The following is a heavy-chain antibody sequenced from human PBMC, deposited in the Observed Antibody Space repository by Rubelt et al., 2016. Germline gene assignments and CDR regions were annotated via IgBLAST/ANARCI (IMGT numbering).Heavy chain of an antibody. D-gene: IGHD5-18*01. Sequence: QVQLQESGPGLVKPSETLSLSCTVSGGSISSYYWSWIRQPPGKGLEWIGYIYDSGSTNYNPFLKSRVIISGDTSKNQFSLKLNSVTAADTALYYCARGGGGGYSYGSLDNWGQGTLVTVSS. CDR2: IYDSGST. CDR1: GGSISSYY. J-gene: IGHJ4*02. V-gene: IGHV4-59*01. CDR3: ARGGGGGYSYGSLDN.